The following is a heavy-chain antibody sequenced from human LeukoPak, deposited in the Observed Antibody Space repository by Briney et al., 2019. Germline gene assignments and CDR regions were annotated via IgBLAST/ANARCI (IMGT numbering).Heavy chain of an antibody. J-gene: IGHJ3*02. CDR2: IIPILGIA. CDR1: GGTFSSYA. V-gene: IGHV1-69*04. D-gene: IGHD6-13*01. CDR3: ARDEESRGSSSWDPVDAFDI. Sequence: SVKVSCKASGGTFSSYAISWVRQAPGQGLEWMGRIIPILGIANYAQKFQGRVTITADKSTSTAYMELSSLRAEDTAVYYCARDEESRGSSSWDPVDAFDIWGQGTMVTVSS.